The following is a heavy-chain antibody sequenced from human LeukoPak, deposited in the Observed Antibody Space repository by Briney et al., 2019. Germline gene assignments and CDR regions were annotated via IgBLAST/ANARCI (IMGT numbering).Heavy chain of an antibody. J-gene: IGHJ6*02. Sequence: GGSLRLSCAASGFTFSSYAMSWVRQAPGKGLEWVSAISGSGGSTYYADSVKGRFTISRDNAKNSLYLQMNSLRAEDTAVYYCARDLPYCSSTSCYTSQALDYYYGMDVWGQGTTVTVSS. CDR2: ISGSGGST. V-gene: IGHV3-23*01. D-gene: IGHD2-2*02. CDR1: GFTFSSYA. CDR3: ARDLPYCSSTSCYTSQALDYYYGMDV.